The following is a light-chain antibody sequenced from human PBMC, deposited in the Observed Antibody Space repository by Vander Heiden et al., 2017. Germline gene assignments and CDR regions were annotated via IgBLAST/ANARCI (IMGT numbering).Light chain of an antibody. V-gene: IGLV1-40*01. J-gene: IGLJ3*02. CDR1: SSNIGADYD. CDR3: QSYDSSLSAWV. CDR2: RSA. Sequence: QSVLTQPPSVSGTPGQSVTISCTGSSSNIGADYDAHWYQQFPGTAPKLLIYRSAIRPAGVPDRFSGSKSGTSASLTITGLQADDEADYYCQSYDSSLSAWVFGGGTKLTVL.